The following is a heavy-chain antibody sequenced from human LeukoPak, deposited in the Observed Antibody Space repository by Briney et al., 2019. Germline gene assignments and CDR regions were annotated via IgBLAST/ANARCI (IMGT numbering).Heavy chain of an antibody. D-gene: IGHD3-10*01. CDR1: GFTFSSYS. J-gene: IGHJ4*02. CDR3: ASGSEVAIDY. Sequence: GGSLRHSCAASGFTFSSYSMNWVRQAPGKGLEWVSSISSSSSYIYYADSVKGRFTISRDNAKNSLYLQMNSLRAEDTAVYYCASGSEVAIDYWGQGTLVTVSS. V-gene: IGHV3-21*01. CDR2: ISSSSSYI.